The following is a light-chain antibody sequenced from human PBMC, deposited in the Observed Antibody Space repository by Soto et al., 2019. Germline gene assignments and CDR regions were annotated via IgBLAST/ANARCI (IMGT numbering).Light chain of an antibody. CDR3: QQYGSSPTT. J-gene: IGKJ1*01. CDR2: GAS. CDR1: QSVTSNY. Sequence: EIVLTQSPGTLSLSPGERATLSFGASQSVTSNYLAWYQQKPGQAPRLVIFGASIRDTGIPDRISGSGSGTDFTLTISRLEPEDFAVYHCQQYGSSPTTFGQGTKVDIK. V-gene: IGKV3-20*01.